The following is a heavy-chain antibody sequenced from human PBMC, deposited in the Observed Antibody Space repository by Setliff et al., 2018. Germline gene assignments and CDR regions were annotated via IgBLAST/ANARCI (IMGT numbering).Heavy chain of an antibody. CDR1: GESFSGFH. D-gene: IGHD6-19*01. CDR3: ARSRTIAVKGGVFAV. J-gene: IGHJ2*01. CDR2: INHSGNT. Sequence: PSETLSLTCGVFGESFSGFHWSWTRQPPGKGLEWIGEINHSGNTNYNPSLKSRVTISLDTSENQFSLELTSVTAADTAVYYCARSRTIAVKGGVFAVWGRGTLVTVSS. V-gene: IGHV4-34*09.